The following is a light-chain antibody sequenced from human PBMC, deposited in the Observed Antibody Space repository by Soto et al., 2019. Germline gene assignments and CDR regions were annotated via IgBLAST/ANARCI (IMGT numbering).Light chain of an antibody. CDR2: DAS. J-gene: IGKJ1*01. V-gene: IGKV3-15*01. CDR3: QQYNNWPWA. Sequence: EIVMTQSPATLSVSPGERATLSCRASQSVSSKLAWYQQKPGQAPRLLIYDASTRATGIPARFSGSGSGTGFTLTISSLQSEDFAVYYCQQYNNWPWAFGQGTKVDIK. CDR1: QSVSSK.